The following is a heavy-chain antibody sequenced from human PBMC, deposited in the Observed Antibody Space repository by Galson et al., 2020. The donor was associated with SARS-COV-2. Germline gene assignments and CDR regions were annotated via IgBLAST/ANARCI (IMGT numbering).Heavy chain of an antibody. Sequence: KIGESLKISCAASGFSFSYYTMNWVRRAPGKGLEWVSSISTQSTYIHYAASVEGRFTISRDNGRKSLFLQMNSLGADDTAVYYCVKEGRCTSGSCYSLEKWGQGTRVTVSS. V-gene: IGHV3-21*03. CDR3: VKEGRCTSGSCYSLEK. CDR2: ISTQSTYI. D-gene: IGHD2-15*01. J-gene: IGHJ4*02. CDR1: GFSFSYYT.